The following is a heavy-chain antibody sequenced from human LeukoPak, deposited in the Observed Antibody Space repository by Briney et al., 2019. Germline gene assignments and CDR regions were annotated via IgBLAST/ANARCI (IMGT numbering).Heavy chain of an antibody. CDR3: TRDMRRSTYWFFDL. D-gene: IGHD2-15*01. CDR2: IRSKANSYAT. Sequence: GGSLRLSCAASGFTFSGSAMHWVRQASGKGLEWVGRIRSKANSYATAYAASVKGRFTIARDDSKNTAYLQMNSLRTEDTAVYYCTRDMRRSTYWFFDLWGRGTLVTVSS. J-gene: IGHJ2*01. V-gene: IGHV3-73*01. CDR1: GFTFSGSA.